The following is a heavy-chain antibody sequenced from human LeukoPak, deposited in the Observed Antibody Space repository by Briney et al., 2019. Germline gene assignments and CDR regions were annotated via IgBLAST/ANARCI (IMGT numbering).Heavy chain of an antibody. CDR1: GFTFSSYA. V-gene: IGHV3-23*01. J-gene: IGHJ4*02. CDR3: AKGSRYDSSGYPGGYFDY. CDR2: IIGSGGST. Sequence: QTGGSLRLACAASGFTFSSYAMRWVRQAPGKGLEWVSSIIGSGGSTYYADSVKGRFTFSRDNSKNTLYLQMNSLRAEDTAVYYCAKGSRYDSSGYPGGYFDYWGQGTLVTVSS. D-gene: IGHD3-22*01.